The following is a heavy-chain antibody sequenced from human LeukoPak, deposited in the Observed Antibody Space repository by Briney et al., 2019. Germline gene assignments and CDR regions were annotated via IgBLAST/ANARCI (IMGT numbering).Heavy chain of an antibody. D-gene: IGHD6-13*01. J-gene: IGHJ4*02. CDR2: INHSGST. Sequence: SETLSLTCAVYGGSFSGYYWSWIRQPPGKGLEWIGEINHSGSTNYNPSLKSRVTISVDTSKNQFSLKLSSVTAADTAVYYYARGVAAAGPEFGYWGQGTLVTVSS. V-gene: IGHV4-34*01. CDR3: ARGVAAAGPEFGY. CDR1: GGSFSGYY.